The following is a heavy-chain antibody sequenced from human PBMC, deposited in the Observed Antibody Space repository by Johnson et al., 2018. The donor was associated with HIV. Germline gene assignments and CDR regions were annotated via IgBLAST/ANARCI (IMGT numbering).Heavy chain of an antibody. CDR3: ARDYRGALDI. J-gene: IGHJ3*02. Sequence: VQLVESGGGLVQPGGSLRLSCAASGFSVSSYYMSWVRQAPGKGLEWVSVLFSGGSTYYADSVKGRFTISRDNSKNTLYLQMNSLRAEDTAVYFCARDYRGALDIWGQGTMVTVAS. CDR1: GFSVSSYY. CDR2: LFSGGST. D-gene: IGHD4-11*01. V-gene: IGHV3-66*01.